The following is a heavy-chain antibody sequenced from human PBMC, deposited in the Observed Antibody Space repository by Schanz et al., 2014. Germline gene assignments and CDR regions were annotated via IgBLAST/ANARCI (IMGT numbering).Heavy chain of an antibody. CDR2: ISSGSSTI. D-gene: IGHD2-2*01. CDR3: AKVAPAATYLDS. V-gene: IGHV3-11*01. J-gene: IGHJ4*02. CDR1: GFIFSDHY. Sequence: QVQLVESGGGLVKPGGSLRLSCVVSGFIFSDHYMSWIRQAPGKGLEWISYISSGSSTIHYADSVKGRFTISRDNAKNSLYLQMNSLRAEDTAVYYCAKVAPAATYLDSWGLGTLVTVSS.